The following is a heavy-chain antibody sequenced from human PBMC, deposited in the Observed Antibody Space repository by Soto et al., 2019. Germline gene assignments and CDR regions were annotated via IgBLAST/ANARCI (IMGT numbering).Heavy chain of an antibody. CDR1: GGSISSDGYY. Sequence: SETLSLTYTVSGGSISSDGYYWSWIRQQPGKGLEWIGYIYYSGSTYYDPSLKSRVTISVDTSKNQFSLKLSSVTAADTAVYYCARCYGYYGSGSYCFDYWGLGTQVTVSS. J-gene: IGHJ4*02. CDR2: IYYSGST. D-gene: IGHD3-10*01. V-gene: IGHV4-31*03. CDR3: ARCYGYYGSGSYCFDY.